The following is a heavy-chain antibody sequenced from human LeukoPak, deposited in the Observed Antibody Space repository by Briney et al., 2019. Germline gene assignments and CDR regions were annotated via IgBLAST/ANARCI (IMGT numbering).Heavy chain of an antibody. CDR3: ARRIGYCSGGSCYDNWFDP. CDR2: IYPGDSDT. Sequence: GESLKISCKGSGYSFTSYWIGWVRQMPGKGLEWMGIIYPGDSDTRYSPSFQGQVTISADKSISTAYLQWSRLKASDTAMYYCARRIGYCSGGSCYDNWFDPWGQGTLVTVSS. J-gene: IGHJ5*02. V-gene: IGHV5-51*01. CDR1: GYSFTSYW. D-gene: IGHD2-15*01.